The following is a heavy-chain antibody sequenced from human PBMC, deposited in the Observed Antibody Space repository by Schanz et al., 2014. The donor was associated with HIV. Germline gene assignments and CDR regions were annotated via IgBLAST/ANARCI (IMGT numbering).Heavy chain of an antibody. CDR3: AKSPIFGDVIFYGMDV. J-gene: IGHJ6*02. CDR2: IIPIFGTA. CDR1: GYTFFDYD. Sequence: QVQLVQSGPEVKKPGASVRVSCETSGYTFFDYDINWVRQAPGQGLEWMGGIIPIFGTANYAQKFQGRVTIAADESASTAYMELNSLRSDDTAVYYCAKSPIFGDVIFYGMDVWGQGTTVTVSS. D-gene: IGHD3-3*02. V-gene: IGHV1-69*01.